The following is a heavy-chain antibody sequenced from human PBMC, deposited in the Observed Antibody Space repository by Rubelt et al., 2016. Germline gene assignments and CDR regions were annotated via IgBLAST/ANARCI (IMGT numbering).Heavy chain of an antibody. J-gene: IGHJ4*02. D-gene: IGHD1-26*01. Sequence: QVQLQESGPGLVKPSETLSLTCTVSGGSISRYSWSWIRQPAGKGLEWIGHIYASGNTNYNPSLKSRVTMSLDSSKNQFPLKLRSVTAADTAVYFCAGEISGGYSLDSWGQGTLVTVSS. CDR2: IYASGNT. CDR3: AGEISGGYSLDS. CDR1: GGSISRYS. V-gene: IGHV4-4*07.